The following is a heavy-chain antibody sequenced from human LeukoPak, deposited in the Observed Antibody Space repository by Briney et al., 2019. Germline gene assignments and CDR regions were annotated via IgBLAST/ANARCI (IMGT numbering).Heavy chain of an antibody. CDR1: GYTFTSYA. V-gene: IGHV1-3*01. J-gene: IGHJ5*02. CDR3: ARDYDGNENWFDP. CDR2: INAGNGNA. D-gene: IGHD4-23*01. Sequence: ASVKVSCKASGYTFTSYAMHWVRQAPGQRLEWMGWINAGNGNAKYSQKFQGRVTITRDTSASTAYMELSSLRSEDTAVYYCARDYDGNENWFDPWGQGTLVTVSS.